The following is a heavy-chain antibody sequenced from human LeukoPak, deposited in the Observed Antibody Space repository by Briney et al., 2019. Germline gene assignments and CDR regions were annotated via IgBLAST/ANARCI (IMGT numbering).Heavy chain of an antibody. J-gene: IGHJ3*02. Sequence: GESLKISCKGSGYSFTSYWIGWVRQMPGKGLEWVGIIYPGDSDTRYSPSFQGQVTIPADKSISTAYLQWSSLKASDTAMYYCARGNGDIVVVVAATDAFDIWGQGTMVTVSS. D-gene: IGHD2-15*01. CDR3: ARGNGDIVVVVAATDAFDI. V-gene: IGHV5-51*03. CDR2: IYPGDSDT. CDR1: GYSFTSYW.